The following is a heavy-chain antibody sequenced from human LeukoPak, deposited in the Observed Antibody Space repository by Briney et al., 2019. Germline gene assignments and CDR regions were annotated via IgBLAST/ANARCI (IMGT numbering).Heavy chain of an antibody. CDR2: IRRKGYDGTT. D-gene: IGHD3-3*01. CDR1: GFTFGDYS. Sequence: GGSLRLSCTASGFTFGDYSLSWVRQAPEKGLEWVGFIRRKGYDGTTEYAPSVKGRFIISRDDSKSTAYLQMNSLKTEDTAVYYCTRDHEFWSGPFDVWGKGTTVTVSS. V-gene: IGHV3-49*04. J-gene: IGHJ6*04. CDR3: TRDHEFWSGPFDV.